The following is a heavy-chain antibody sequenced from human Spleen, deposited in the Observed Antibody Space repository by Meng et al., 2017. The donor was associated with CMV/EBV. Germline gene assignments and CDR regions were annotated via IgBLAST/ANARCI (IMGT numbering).Heavy chain of an antibody. V-gene: IGHV3-7*01. Sequence: GGSLRLSCVASGFTFSGYWMSWVRQAPGKGLEWVANIKQDGSEHYYVDSVRGRFTISRDNAKNSLYLQLNSLRAEDTAVYYCARKYDFWSGWYFDYWCQGTLVTVSS. CDR2: IKQDGSEH. D-gene: IGHD3-3*01. CDR1: GFTFSGYW. CDR3: ARKYDFWSGWYFDY. J-gene: IGHJ4*02.